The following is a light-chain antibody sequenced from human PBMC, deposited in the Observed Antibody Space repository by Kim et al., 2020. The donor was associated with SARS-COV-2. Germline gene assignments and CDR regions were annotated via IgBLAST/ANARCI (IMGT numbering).Light chain of an antibody. Sequence: EIVMTQSPATLSVSPGERATLSCRARQSVSSNLAWYQQKPGQVPRVLIYGASTRATGIPARFSGSGSGTEFTLTISSLQSEDFAVYYCQHYNNWPITFGQGTRLEIK. CDR1: QSVSSN. CDR2: GAS. J-gene: IGKJ5*01. CDR3: QHYNNWPIT. V-gene: IGKV3-15*01.